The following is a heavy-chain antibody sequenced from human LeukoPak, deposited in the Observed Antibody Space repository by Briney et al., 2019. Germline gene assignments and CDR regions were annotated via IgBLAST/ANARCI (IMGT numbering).Heavy chain of an antibody. CDR1: GYTFTSYG. CDR2: ISAYNGNT. J-gene: IGHJ5*02. V-gene: IGHV1-18*01. Sequence: ASVKVSCKASGYTFTSYGISWVRQAPGQGLEWMGWISAYNGNTNYAQELQGRVTMTTDTSTSTAYMELRSLRSDDTAVYYCARDNRLWFGELGSWFDPWGQGTLVTVSS. D-gene: IGHD3-10*01. CDR3: ARDNRLWFGELGSWFDP.